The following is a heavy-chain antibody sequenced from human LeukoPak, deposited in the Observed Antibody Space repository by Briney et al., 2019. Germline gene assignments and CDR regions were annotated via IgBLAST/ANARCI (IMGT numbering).Heavy chain of an antibody. CDR3: AREGYCSGGACLDY. CDR2: INPNSGGT. J-gene: IGHJ4*02. Sequence: ASVKVSCKASGYTFTGYYVHWVRQAPGQGLEWMGWINPNSGGTNYAQNFQGRVTMTRDTSISTAYMELSRLRSDDTAVYYCAREGYCSGGACLDYRGQGTLVTVSS. D-gene: IGHD2-15*01. V-gene: IGHV1-2*02. CDR1: GYTFTGYY.